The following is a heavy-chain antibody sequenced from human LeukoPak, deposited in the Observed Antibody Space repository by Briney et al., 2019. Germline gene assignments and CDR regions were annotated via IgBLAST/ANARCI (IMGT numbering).Heavy chain of an antibody. CDR2: IYSGGST. J-gene: IGHJ3*02. CDR1: GFTVSSNY. D-gene: IGHD3-22*01. Sequence: GGSLRLSCAASGFTVSSNYMSWVRQAPGNGLEWVSVIYSGGSTYYADSVKGRFTISRDNSKNTLYLQMNSLRAEDTAVYYCARDGVITGIDAFDIWGQGTMVTVSS. V-gene: IGHV3-66*01. CDR3: ARDGVITGIDAFDI.